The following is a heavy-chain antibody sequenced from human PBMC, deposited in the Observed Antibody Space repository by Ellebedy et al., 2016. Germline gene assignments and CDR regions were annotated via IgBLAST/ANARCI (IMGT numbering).Heavy chain of an antibody. Sequence: GGSLRLSXAASGFTFSSNAMSWVRQAPGKGLEWVSAISDSGGGTYYADSVKGRFTVSRDNSKNTLYLEMNSLRVEDTAVCYCAKPYYYGVSVYGVVDYWGQGPLVTVSS. V-gene: IGHV3-23*01. CDR2: ISDSGGGT. CDR1: GFTFSSNA. CDR3: AKPYYYGVSVYGVVDY. J-gene: IGHJ4*02. D-gene: IGHD3-22*01.